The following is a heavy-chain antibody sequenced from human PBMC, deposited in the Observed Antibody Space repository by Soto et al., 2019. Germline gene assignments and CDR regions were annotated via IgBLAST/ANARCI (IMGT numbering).Heavy chain of an antibody. J-gene: IGHJ4*02. D-gene: IGHD5-12*01. CDR2: ISGSGGST. CDR1: GFTFSSYA. V-gene: IGHV3-23*01. CDR3: AKYSVSGYDICCEGY. Sequence: GGSLRLSCAASGFTFSSYAMSWVRQAPGKGLEWVSAISGSGGSTYYADSVKGRFTISRDNSKNTLYLQMNSLRAEDTAVYSCAKYSVSGYDICCEGYWGQGTLVTVSS.